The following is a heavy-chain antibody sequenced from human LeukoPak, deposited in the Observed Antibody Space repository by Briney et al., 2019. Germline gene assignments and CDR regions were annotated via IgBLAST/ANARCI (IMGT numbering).Heavy chain of an antibody. D-gene: IGHD3-10*01. CDR3: ARAVTYFYGSVTYDWFDP. CDR2: IKSDGST. Sequence: GGSLRLSCAASGFTFCSYWMHWVRQTPGKGLVWVSRIKSDGSTIYADSVKGRFTISRDNAKNTLYLQMNSLRAEDTAIYYCARAVTYFYGSVTYDWFDPWGQGTLVTVSS. CDR1: GFTFCSYW. J-gene: IGHJ5*02. V-gene: IGHV3-74*01.